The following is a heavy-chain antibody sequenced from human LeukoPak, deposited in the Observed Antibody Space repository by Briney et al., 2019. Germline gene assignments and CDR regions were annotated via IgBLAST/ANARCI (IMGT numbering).Heavy chain of an antibody. CDR3: VRGLHDYGDSNYYFDQ. V-gene: IGHV3-49*03. CDR2: IRKKACGETT. CDR1: GFIFGDDG. Sequence: GGSLRLPCIASGFIFGDDGWSWFRLAPGKGLEWICLIRKKACGETTEYAASVRGRFTISRDDAKSIAYLQMISLKTEDTALYYCVRGLHDYGDSNYYFDQWGQGTLVTVSS. D-gene: IGHD4-17*01. J-gene: IGHJ4*02.